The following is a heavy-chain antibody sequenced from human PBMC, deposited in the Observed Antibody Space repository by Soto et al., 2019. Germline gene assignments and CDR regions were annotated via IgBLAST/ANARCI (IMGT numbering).Heavy chain of an antibody. Sequence: QVQLQESGPGLVKPSQTLSLTCTVSGGSISSGGYYWSWIRQHPGKGLEWIGYIYYSGSTYYNPSLKSRVTISVDTSKNQFSLKLSSVTAADTAVYYCARVVCSSTSCYGGNWFDPWGQGTLVTVSS. CDR1: GGSISSGGYY. J-gene: IGHJ5*02. CDR2: IYYSGST. CDR3: ARVVCSSTSCYGGNWFDP. V-gene: IGHV4-31*03. D-gene: IGHD2-2*01.